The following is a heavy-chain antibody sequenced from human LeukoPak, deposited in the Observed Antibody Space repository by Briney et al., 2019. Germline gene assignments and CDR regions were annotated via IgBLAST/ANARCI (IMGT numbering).Heavy chain of an antibody. CDR2: IYYSGST. D-gene: IGHD6-19*01. Sequence: SETLSLTCTVSGGSISSSSYYWSWIRQPPGKGLEWIGYIYYSGSTNYNPSLKSRVTISVDTSKNQFSLKLSSVTAADTAVYYCARVEGRYSSGFYFDYWGQGTLVTVSS. CDR3: ARVEGRYSSGFYFDY. V-gene: IGHV4-61*01. CDR1: GGSISSSSYY. J-gene: IGHJ4*02.